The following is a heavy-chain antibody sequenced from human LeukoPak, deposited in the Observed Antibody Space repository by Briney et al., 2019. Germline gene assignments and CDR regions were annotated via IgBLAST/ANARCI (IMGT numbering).Heavy chain of an antibody. CDR2: ISGSGGST. J-gene: IGHJ4*02. Sequence: QTGGSLRLSCAASGFTFSSYAMSWVRQAPGKGLEWVSAISGSGGSTYYADSVKGRFTISRDNSKNILYLQMNSLRAEDTAVYYCAKDPNPFYDFWSGYKWGQGTLVTVSS. V-gene: IGHV3-23*01. D-gene: IGHD3-3*01. CDR3: AKDPNPFYDFWSGYK. CDR1: GFTFSSYA.